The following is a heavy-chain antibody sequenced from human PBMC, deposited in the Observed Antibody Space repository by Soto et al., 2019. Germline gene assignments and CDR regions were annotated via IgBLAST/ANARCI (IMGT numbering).Heavy chain of an antibody. J-gene: IGHJ6*03. V-gene: IGHV1-8*01. CDR1: GYTFTSYD. D-gene: IGHD2-2*01. CDR3: ARDKTPRYCSSTSCYARYYYYHMDV. CDR2: MNPNSGNT. Sequence: ASVKVSCKASGYTFTSYDINWVRQATGQGLEWIGWMNPNSGNTGYAQKFQGRVTMTRNTSISTAYMELSSLRSEDTAVYYCARDKTPRYCSSTSCYARYYYYHMDVWGKGTAVTVYS.